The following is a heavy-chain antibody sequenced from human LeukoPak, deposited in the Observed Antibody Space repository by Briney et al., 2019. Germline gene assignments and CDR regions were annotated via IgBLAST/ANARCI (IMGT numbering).Heavy chain of an antibody. CDR1: GFTVSSNY. CDR2: IYSGGST. V-gene: IGHV3-53*01. Sequence: GGSLGLSCAASGFTVSSNYMSWVRQAPGKGLEWVSVIYSGGSTYYADSVKGRFTISRDNSKNTLYLQMNSLRAEDTAVYYCARTPADYVWGSYRYWYFDYWGQGTLVTVSS. D-gene: IGHD3-16*02. J-gene: IGHJ4*02. CDR3: ARTPADYVWGSYRYWYFDY.